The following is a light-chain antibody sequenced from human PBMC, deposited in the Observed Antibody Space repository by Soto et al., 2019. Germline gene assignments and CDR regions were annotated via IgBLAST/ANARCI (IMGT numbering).Light chain of an antibody. CDR3: SSFTSSITYV. V-gene: IGLV2-14*01. Sequence: QSALTQPASVSGSPGQSITISCTGTSSDVGGYNSVSWYQHHPGKAPKLMIHAVSNRPSGVSNRFSGSKSGNTASLTISGLQAEDEADYYCSSFTSSITYVFGTGTKLTVL. CDR2: AVS. J-gene: IGLJ1*01. CDR1: SSDVGGYNS.